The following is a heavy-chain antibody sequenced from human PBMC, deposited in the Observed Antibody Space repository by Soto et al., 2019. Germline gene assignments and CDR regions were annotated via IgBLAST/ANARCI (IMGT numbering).Heavy chain of an antibody. V-gene: IGHV4-34*01. CDR2: INHSGST. CDR3: ARGAPVVVVAAILRAFDI. CDR1: GGSFSGYY. J-gene: IGHJ3*02. Sequence: TLSLTCAVYGGSFSGYYWSWIRQPPGKGLEWIGEINHSGSTNYNPSLKSRVTISVDTSKNQFSLKLSSVTAADTAVYYCARGAPVVVVAAILRAFDIWGQGTMVTVSS. D-gene: IGHD2-15*01.